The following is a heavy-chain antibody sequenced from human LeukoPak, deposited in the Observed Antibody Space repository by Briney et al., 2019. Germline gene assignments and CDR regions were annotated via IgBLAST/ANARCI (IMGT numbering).Heavy chain of an antibody. D-gene: IGHD2-2*01. Sequence: SAGSLRLSCAASGFTFSSYGMHWVRQAPGKGLEWVALIWYDGSDIYYADSVKGRFIIFRDNSKNTLYLQMNTLRAEDTAVYYCARGSAALYYFDFWGQGTLVTVSS. CDR3: ARGSAALYYFDF. J-gene: IGHJ4*02. V-gene: IGHV3-33*08. CDR2: IWYDGSDI. CDR1: GFTFSSYG.